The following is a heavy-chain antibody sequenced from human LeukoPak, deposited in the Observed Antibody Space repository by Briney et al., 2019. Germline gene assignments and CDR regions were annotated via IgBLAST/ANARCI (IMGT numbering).Heavy chain of an antibody. D-gene: IGHD6-25*01. J-gene: IGHJ4*02. CDR1: GGSISSYY. CDR2: IYYSGST. Sequence: SETLSLTCTVSGGSISSYYWSWIRQPPGKGLEWIGYIYYSGSTNYNPSLKSRVAISVDTSKNQFSLKLTSVTAADTAVYYCAGRAARFFDYWGQGILVTVSS. V-gene: IGHV4-59*01. CDR3: AGRAARFFDY.